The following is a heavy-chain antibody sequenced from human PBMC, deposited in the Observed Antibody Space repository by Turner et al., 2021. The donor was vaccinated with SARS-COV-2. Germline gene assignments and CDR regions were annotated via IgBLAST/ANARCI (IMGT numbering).Heavy chain of an antibody. D-gene: IGHD3-10*01. Sequence: QVQLVQSGAEVKKPGASVKVSCKASGYIFNNYYIHWVRQAPGQGLEWVGIINPSGGGTRYAQKFRGRVTMTRDTSTSTVSMELSSLRSEDTAVYYCARGELWSFSSYDNWGQGTLVTVSS. V-gene: IGHV1-46*02. J-gene: IGHJ4*02. CDR2: INPSGGGT. CDR1: GYIFNNYY. CDR3: ARGELWSFSSYDN.